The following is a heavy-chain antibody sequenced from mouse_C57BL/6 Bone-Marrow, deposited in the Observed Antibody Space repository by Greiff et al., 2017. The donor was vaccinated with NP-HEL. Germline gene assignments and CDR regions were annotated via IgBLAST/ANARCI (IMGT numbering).Heavy chain of an antibody. V-gene: IGHV5-2*01. J-gene: IGHJ1*03. D-gene: IGHD2-14*01. Sequence: DVKLVESGGGLVQPGESLKLSCESNEYEFPSHDMSWVRKTPEKRLELIAAINSDGGSTYYPDTMERRFIISRDNTKKTLYLQMSSLRSEDTALYYCARHEGIWGTDWYFDVWGTGTTVTVSS. CDR1: EYEFPSHD. CDR3: ARHEGIWGTDWYFDV. CDR2: INSDGGST.